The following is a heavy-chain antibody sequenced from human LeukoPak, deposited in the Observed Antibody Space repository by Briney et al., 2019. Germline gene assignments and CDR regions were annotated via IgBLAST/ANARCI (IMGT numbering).Heavy chain of an antibody. V-gene: IGHV5-51*01. D-gene: IGHD6-13*01. CDR2: IYPGDSDT. J-gene: IGHJ4*02. CDR1: GYSLTSYW. Sequence: GESLKISCKGSGYSLTSYWIGWVRQMPGKGLEWMGIIYPGDSDTRYSPSFQGQVTISADKSISTAYLQWSSLKASDTAMYYCARASGIAAAGTRVVAYYFDYWGQGTLVTVSS. CDR3: ARASGIAAAGTRVVAYYFDY.